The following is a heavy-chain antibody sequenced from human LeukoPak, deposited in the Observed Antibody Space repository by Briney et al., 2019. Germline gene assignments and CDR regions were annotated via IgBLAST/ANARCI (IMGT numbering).Heavy chain of an antibody. Sequence: SETLSLTCTVSGGSSNNYYWSWIRQSAGRGLEWIGRIYTSGSTNYNPSLKSRVSMSVDTSKNQFSLRLRSVTAADTAVYYCARESGYYYDTSGYTFDYWGQGILVTVSS. D-gene: IGHD3-22*01. CDR3: ARESGYYYDTSGYTFDY. CDR2: IYTSGST. J-gene: IGHJ4*02. V-gene: IGHV4-4*07. CDR1: GGSSNNYY.